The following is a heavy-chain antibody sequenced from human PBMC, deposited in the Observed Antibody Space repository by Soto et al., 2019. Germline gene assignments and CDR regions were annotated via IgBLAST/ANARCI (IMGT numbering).Heavy chain of an antibody. CDR2: INPDRGGT. CDR3: AIRTGQLAIISKFDGDWFFDV. D-gene: IGHD2-2*01. CDR1: GYTFTDYY. Sequence: QEQLVQSGAEVTKPGASLKVSCKASGYTFTDYYIHWVRQAPGQGLEWVGWINPDRGGTNLAQRFQSRVTITSDTSINTAYMELSSLRSDDTAVYYCAIRTGQLAIISKFDGDWFFDVWGRGTLVTVSS. V-gene: IGHV1-2*02. J-gene: IGHJ2*01.